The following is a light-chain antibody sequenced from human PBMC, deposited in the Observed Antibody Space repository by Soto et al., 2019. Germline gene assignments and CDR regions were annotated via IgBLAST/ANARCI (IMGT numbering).Light chain of an antibody. CDR2: KAS. CDR1: QSISYW. Sequence: DIQVTQSPSTLSASVGDRVTITCRASQSISYWLAWHQQKPGKAPKLLIYKASSLESGVPSRFSGSGSGTEFTLSISSLQPDDFATYYCQQYNGYSWTFGQGTKVEIK. J-gene: IGKJ1*01. CDR3: QQYNGYSWT. V-gene: IGKV1-5*03.